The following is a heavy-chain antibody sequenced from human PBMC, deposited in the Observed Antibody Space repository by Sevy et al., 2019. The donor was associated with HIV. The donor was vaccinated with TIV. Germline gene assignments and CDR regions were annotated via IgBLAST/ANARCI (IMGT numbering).Heavy chain of an antibody. Sequence: GGSLRLSCAASGFTFTSYEMNWVRQAPGKGLEWLSYISNSGTTIYYSDSVKGRFTISRDNARNSLYLQMSSLRAEDTAVYYCARDLPPSATTVPYFDCWGQGTLVTVSS. CDR1: GFTFTSYE. CDR2: ISNSGTTI. CDR3: ARDLPPSATTVPYFDC. V-gene: IGHV3-48*03. J-gene: IGHJ4*02. D-gene: IGHD4-17*01.